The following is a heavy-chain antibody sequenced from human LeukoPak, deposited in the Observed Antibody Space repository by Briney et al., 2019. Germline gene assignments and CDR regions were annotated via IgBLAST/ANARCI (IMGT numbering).Heavy chain of an antibody. Sequence: PGGSLRLSCAASGFTFSSYAMSWVRQAPGKGLEWVSAISGSGGSTYYADSVKGRFTISRDNSKNTLYLQMNSLRAEDTAVYYCAKDRSIWFGVLLEDAFDIWGQGTMVTVSS. J-gene: IGHJ3*02. CDR1: GFTFSSYA. D-gene: IGHD3-10*01. CDR2: ISGSGGST. V-gene: IGHV3-23*01. CDR3: AKDRSIWFGVLLEDAFDI.